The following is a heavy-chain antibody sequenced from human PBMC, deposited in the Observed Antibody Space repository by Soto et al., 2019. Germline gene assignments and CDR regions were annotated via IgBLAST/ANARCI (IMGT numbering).Heavy chain of an antibody. V-gene: IGHV1-69*13. D-gene: IGHD1-26*01. CDR3: ARDFHAVGATAPRWFDP. J-gene: IGHJ5*02. CDR1: GGTFSSYA. CDR2: IIPIFGTA. Sequence: ASVKVSCKASGGTFSSYAISWVRQAPGQGLEWMGGIIPIFGTANYAQKFQGRVTITADESTSTAYMELSSLRSEDTAVYYCARDFHAVGATAPRWFDPWGQGTLVTVSS.